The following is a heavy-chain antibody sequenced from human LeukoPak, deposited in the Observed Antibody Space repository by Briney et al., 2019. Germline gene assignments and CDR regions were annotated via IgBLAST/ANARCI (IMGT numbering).Heavy chain of an antibody. CDR2: ISDSGGST. V-gene: IGHV3-23*01. CDR3: AKANRDYDFWSGYPCFEY. D-gene: IGHD3-3*01. CDR1: GFTFSSYA. J-gene: IGHJ4*02. Sequence: GGSLRLSCAASGFTFSSYAMSWVRQAPGKGLEWVSGISDSGGSTYYADSVKGRFTISRDNSKNTLYLQMNRLRAEDTAVYYCAKANRDYDFWSGYPCFEYWGQGTLVTVSS.